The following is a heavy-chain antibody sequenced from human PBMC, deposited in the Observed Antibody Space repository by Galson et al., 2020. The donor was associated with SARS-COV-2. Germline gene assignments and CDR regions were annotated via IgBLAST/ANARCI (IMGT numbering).Heavy chain of an antibody. D-gene: IGHD2-21*01. Sequence: ASVTVSCKASGYTFISFYIHWVRQAPGQGLEWMGVINPSGDITSYAQKLRGRVTVTRDMSTQTVYMELSSLTSEDTAVYYCAREWGDIHSSCVDYWGQGSLVVVSS. CDR2: INPSGDIT. J-gene: IGHJ4*02. CDR3: AREWGDIHSSCVDY. CDR1: GYTFISFY. V-gene: IGHV1-46*04.